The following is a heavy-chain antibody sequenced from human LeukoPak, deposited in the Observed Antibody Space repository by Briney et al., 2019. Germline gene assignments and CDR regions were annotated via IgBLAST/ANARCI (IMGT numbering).Heavy chain of an antibody. CDR3: ARDSSGWYPTASFQH. D-gene: IGHD6-19*01. V-gene: IGHV1-18*04. CDR1: GYTFTGYY. CDR2: ISAYNGNT. J-gene: IGHJ1*01. Sequence: ASVKVSCKASGYTFTGYYMHWVRQAPGQGLEWMGWISAYNGNTNYAQKLQGRVTMTTDTSTSTAYMELRSLRSDDTAVYYCARDSSGWYPTASFQHWGRGTLVTVSS.